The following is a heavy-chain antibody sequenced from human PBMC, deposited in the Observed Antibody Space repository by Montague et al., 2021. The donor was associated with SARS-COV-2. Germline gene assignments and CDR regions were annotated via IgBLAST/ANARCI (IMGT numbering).Heavy chain of an antibody. Sequence: TLSLTCTVSGDSISSGGYYWSWIRQHPGKGLEWLGYISSSGRSFYNPPLRSRLTISLDTSKNQFSLQLSSVTAADTALYYCARVLGSGSYQFDYWGQGTLVTVSS. CDR3: ARVLGSGSYQFDY. CDR2: ISSSGRS. V-gene: IGHV4-31*03. D-gene: IGHD1-26*01. J-gene: IGHJ4*02. CDR1: GDSISSGGYY.